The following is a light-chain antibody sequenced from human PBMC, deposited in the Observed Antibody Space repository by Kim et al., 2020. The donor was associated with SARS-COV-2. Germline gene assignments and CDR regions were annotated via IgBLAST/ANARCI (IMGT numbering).Light chain of an antibody. CDR3: CSYTSSSNYYV. CDR2: EVT. J-gene: IGLJ1*01. V-gene: IGLV2-18*02. Sequence: QSALTQPPSVSGSPGQSVTISCTGIISDVANYNRVSWYQKPPGTAPKVLIYEVTNRPSGVPDRFSGSKSGNTASLTISGLQAEDEADYYCCSYTSSSNYYVVGTGTKVTVL. CDR1: ISDVANYNR.